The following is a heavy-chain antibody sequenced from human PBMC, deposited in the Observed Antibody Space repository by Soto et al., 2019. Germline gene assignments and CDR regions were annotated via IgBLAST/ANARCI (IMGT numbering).Heavy chain of an antibody. Sequence: EVQLVESGGGLVQPGGSLRLSCAASGFNFSNYWMHWVRQAPGKGLVWVSRINSDGSSTSYADSVKGRFTISRDNAKNTFYLQMNNLRAEDTAVYYCARQRNGGWYYVDSWGQGTLVTVSS. CDR2: INSDGSST. D-gene: IGHD6-19*01. J-gene: IGHJ4*02. CDR1: GFNFSNYW. V-gene: IGHV3-74*01. CDR3: ARQRNGGWYYVDS.